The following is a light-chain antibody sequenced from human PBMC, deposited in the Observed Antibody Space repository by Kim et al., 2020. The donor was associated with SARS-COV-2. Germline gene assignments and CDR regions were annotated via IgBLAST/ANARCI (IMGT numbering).Light chain of an antibody. V-gene: IGKV1D-12*01. CDR3: QQTDRFPLT. J-gene: IGKJ4*01. CDR1: QGISWH. CDR2: AAS. Sequence: DIQMTQSPSSVSASVGDSVTITCRASQGISWHLAWYQQHPGKAPKLLIYAASSLQSGVAARFSGSGSGTNFALTITSLQPEDFATYFCQQTDRFPLTFGGGTKVDIK.